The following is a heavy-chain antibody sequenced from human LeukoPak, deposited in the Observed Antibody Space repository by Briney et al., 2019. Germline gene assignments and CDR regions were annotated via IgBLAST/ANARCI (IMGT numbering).Heavy chain of an antibody. Sequence: VSVKVSCKASGYTLTSYGISWVRQAPGQGLEWIGWISAYNGNTNYAQKPQGRVTMTTDTSTSTAYMKLRSLRSDDTAVYYCARGGYSYGPYFDYWGQGTLVTVSS. CDR2: ISAYNGNT. V-gene: IGHV1-18*01. D-gene: IGHD5-18*01. J-gene: IGHJ4*02. CDR1: GYTLTSYG. CDR3: ARGGYSYGPYFDY.